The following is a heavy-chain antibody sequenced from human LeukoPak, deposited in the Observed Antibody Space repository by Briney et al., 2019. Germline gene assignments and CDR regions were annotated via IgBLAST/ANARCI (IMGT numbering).Heavy chain of an antibody. CDR1: GGSFSGYY. CDR3: ARGRIYCGGDCYPYYFDY. V-gene: IGHV4-34*01. D-gene: IGHD2-21*02. Sequence: SETLSLTCAVYGGSFSGYYWSWIRQPPGKGLEWIGEINHSGSTNYNPSLKSRVTISVDTSKNQFPLKLSSVTAADTAVYYCARGRIYCGGDCYPYYFDYWGQGTLVTVSS. CDR2: INHSGST. J-gene: IGHJ4*02.